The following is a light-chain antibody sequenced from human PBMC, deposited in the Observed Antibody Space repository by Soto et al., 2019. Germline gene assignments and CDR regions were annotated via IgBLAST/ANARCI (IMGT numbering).Light chain of an antibody. CDR3: SSYTSSSTLLYV. J-gene: IGLJ1*01. CDR1: SSDVGGYNY. CDR2: EVS. Sequence: QSALTQPASVSGSPGQSITISCTGTSSDVGGYNYVSWYQQHPGKAPKLMIYEVSNRPSGVSNRFSGSKSGNTASLTISGLQAEDEADYYCSSYTSSSTLLYVVGTGTKVTGL. V-gene: IGLV2-14*01.